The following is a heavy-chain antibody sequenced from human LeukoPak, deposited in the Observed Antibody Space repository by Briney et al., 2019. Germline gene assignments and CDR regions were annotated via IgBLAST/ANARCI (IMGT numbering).Heavy chain of an antibody. J-gene: IGHJ4*02. V-gene: IGHV4-34*01. CDR2: INHSGST. CDR3: ARLACSGGSCSYYFDY. D-gene: IGHD2-15*01. CDR1: GGSISSYY. Sequence: PSETLSLTCTVSGGSISSYYWSWIRQPPGKGLEWIGEINHSGSTNYNPSLKSRVTISVDTSKNQFSLKLSSVTAADTAVYYCARLACSGGSCSYYFDYWGQGTLVTVSS.